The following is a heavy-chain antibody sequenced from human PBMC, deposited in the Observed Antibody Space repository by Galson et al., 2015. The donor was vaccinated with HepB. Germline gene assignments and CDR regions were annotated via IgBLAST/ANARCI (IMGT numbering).Heavy chain of an antibody. Sequence: SLRLSCAASGFTFSSYSMNWVRQAPGKGLEWVSSISSSSYIYYADSVKGRFTISRDNAKNSLYLQMNSLRAEDTAVYYCARDNDILTGYYGNAFDIWGQGTMVTVSS. D-gene: IGHD3-9*01. CDR1: GFTFSSYS. CDR2: ISSSSYI. J-gene: IGHJ3*02. CDR3: ARDNDILTGYYGNAFDI. V-gene: IGHV3-21*01.